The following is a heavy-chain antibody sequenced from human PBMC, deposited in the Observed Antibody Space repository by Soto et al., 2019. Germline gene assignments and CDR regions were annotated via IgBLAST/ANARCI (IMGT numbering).Heavy chain of an antibody. Sequence: GGSLRLSCAASGFTFSSYSMNWVRQAPGKGLEWVSYISSSSSTIYYADSVKGRFTISRDNAKNSLYLQMNSLRDEDTAVYYCARDRSGDYGDYFDYWGQGTLVTVSS. D-gene: IGHD4-17*01. CDR3: ARDRSGDYGDYFDY. J-gene: IGHJ4*02. V-gene: IGHV3-48*02. CDR2: ISSSSSTI. CDR1: GFTFSSYS.